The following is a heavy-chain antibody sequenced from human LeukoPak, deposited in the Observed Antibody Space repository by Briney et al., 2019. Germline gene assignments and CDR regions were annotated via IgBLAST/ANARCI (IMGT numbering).Heavy chain of an antibody. CDR3: ARDQKTSGSYWGGFVY. J-gene: IGHJ4*02. D-gene: IGHD3-10*01. V-gene: IGHV1-18*01. Sequence: ASVKVSCKASGYTFTSYGISWVRQAPGQGLEWMGWISAYNGNTNYAQKLQGRVTMTTDTSTSTAYMELRSLRSDDTAVYYCARDQKTSGSYWGGFVYWGQGTLVTVSS. CDR2: ISAYNGNT. CDR1: GYTFTSYG.